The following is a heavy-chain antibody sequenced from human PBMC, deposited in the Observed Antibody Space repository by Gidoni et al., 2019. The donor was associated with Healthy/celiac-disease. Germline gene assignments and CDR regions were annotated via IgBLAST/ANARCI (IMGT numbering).Heavy chain of an antibody. D-gene: IGHD3-3*01. CDR3: ARRYYDFWSGPRPFDY. Sequence: EVQLVESGGGLVQPGGSLRLSCAASGFPFSSYWMRWVRRAPRKGLEWVANIKQDGSEKYYVDSVKGRFTISRDNAKNSLYLQMNSLRAEDTAVYYCARRYYDFWSGPRPFDYWGQGTLVTVSS. J-gene: IGHJ4*02. V-gene: IGHV3-7*01. CDR1: GFPFSSYW. CDR2: IKQDGSEK.